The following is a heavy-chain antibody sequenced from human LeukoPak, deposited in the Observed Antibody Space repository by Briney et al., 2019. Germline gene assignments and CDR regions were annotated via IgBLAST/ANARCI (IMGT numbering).Heavy chain of an antibody. Sequence: PSETLSLTCTVSGGSISSSSCYWGWIRQPPGKGLEWIRTISYSRTTYYNPSVKSRVTISVDKSKTQFSLNLSSVTAGDTAVYYCARHAPYSSVLGYWGQGTLVTVSS. V-gene: IGHV4-39*01. CDR2: ISYSRTT. D-gene: IGHD6-25*01. CDR3: ARHAPYSSVLGY. CDR1: GGSISSSSCY. J-gene: IGHJ4*02.